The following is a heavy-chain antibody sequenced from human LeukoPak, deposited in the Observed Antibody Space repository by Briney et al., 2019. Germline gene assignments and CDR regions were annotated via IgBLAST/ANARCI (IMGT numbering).Heavy chain of an antibody. CDR1: GFTFSSYG. J-gene: IGHJ3*02. CDR3: ARDRVGSGWRDDAFDI. Sequence: PGGSLRLACAASGFTFSSYGMHWVRQAPGKGLEWVAVIWYDGSNKYYADSVKGRFTISRDNSKNTLYLQMNSLRAEDTAVYYCARDRVGSGWRDDAFDIWGQGTMVTVSS. CDR2: IWYDGSNK. D-gene: IGHD6-19*01. V-gene: IGHV3-33*01.